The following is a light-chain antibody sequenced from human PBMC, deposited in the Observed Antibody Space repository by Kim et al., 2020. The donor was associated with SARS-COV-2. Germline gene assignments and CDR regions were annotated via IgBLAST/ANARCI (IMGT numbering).Light chain of an antibody. CDR2: DTS. Sequence: DIQMTQSPSSLSASVGDRVTITCQASQDISNYLSWFQQKPGKAPKLLIYDTSDLKTGVPSRFSGSGSGTDFTFTISSLQPEDIATYYCQHYDNLPLTFGGGTKVDIK. V-gene: IGKV1-33*01. J-gene: IGKJ4*01. CDR3: QHYDNLPLT. CDR1: QDISNY.